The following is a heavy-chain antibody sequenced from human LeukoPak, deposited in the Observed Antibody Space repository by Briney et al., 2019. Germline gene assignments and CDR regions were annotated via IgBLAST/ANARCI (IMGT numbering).Heavy chain of an antibody. CDR2: IRYDGSNK. V-gene: IGHV3-30*02. CDR1: GFTFSSYG. D-gene: IGHD6-6*01. CDR3: AVYSSSTNDAFDI. J-gene: IGHJ3*02. Sequence: GGSLRLSCAASGFTFSSYGMHWVRQAPGKGLEWVAFIRYDGSNKYYADSVKGRFTISRDNSKNTLYLQMSSLRAEDTAVYYCAVYSSSTNDAFDIWGQGTMVTVSS.